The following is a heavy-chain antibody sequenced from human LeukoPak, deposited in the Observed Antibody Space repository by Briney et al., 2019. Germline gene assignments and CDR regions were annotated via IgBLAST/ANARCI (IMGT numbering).Heavy chain of an antibody. V-gene: IGHV3-23*01. J-gene: IGHJ4*02. Sequence: PGGSLRLSCAASGFTFNSYAMSWVRQAPGKGLEWVSAISPSGTDTYYADSVKGRFTISRDNAKNTLYLQMNSLRAEDTAVYYCAKGRCSGGSCYGRGFDYWGQGTLVTVSS. CDR1: GFTFNSYA. D-gene: IGHD2-15*01. CDR2: ISPSGTDT. CDR3: AKGRCSGGSCYGRGFDY.